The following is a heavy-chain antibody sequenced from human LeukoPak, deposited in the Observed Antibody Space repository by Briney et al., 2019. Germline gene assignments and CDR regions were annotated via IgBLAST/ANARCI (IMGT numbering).Heavy chain of an antibody. Sequence: GGSLRLSCAASGFTFSSYAMSWVRQAPGKGLEWVSAISGSGGSTYYADSVKGRFTISRDDSKNTLYLQMNSLRAEDTAIYYCARAQWRTYSYYYTDVWGKGTTVTVSS. V-gene: IGHV3-23*01. J-gene: IGHJ6*03. CDR2: ISGSGGST. D-gene: IGHD6-19*01. CDR1: GFTFSSYA. CDR3: ARAQWRTYSYYYTDV.